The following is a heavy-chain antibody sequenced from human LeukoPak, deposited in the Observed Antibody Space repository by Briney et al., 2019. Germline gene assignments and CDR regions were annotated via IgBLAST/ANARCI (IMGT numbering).Heavy chain of an antibody. V-gene: IGHV4-61*02. CDR3: ARDRQLLWFGELEGAFDI. J-gene: IGHJ3*02. Sequence: SETLSRTGTVSGGSISSGSCYWSWTRQPAGKGRGWIGRICTSGSTNYNPSLKSRVTISVDTSKNQFSLKLSSVTAADTAVYYCARDRQLLWFGELEGAFDIWGQGTMVTVSS. D-gene: IGHD3-10*01. CDR1: GGSISSGSCY. CDR2: ICTSGST.